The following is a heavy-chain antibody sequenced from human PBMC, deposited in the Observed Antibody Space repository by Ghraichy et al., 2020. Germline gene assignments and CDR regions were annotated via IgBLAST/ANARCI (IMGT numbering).Heavy chain of an antibody. J-gene: IGHJ4*02. V-gene: IGHV1-2*06. CDR2: ISPDSGGT. CDR3: ARIGANGDY. Sequence: ASVKVSCKASGYTFTDNYIHWVRQAPGQGLEWMGRISPDSGGTNYAQKFQGRVTVTRDTSISTAYMELSSLRSDDTAVYYCARIGANGDYWGQGTLVTVSS. CDR1: GYTFTDNY. D-gene: IGHD4/OR15-4a*01.